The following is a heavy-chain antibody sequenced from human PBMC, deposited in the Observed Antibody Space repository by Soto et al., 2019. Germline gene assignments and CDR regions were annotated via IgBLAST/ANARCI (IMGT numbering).Heavy chain of an antibody. CDR1: GCPTSSGDDA. V-gene: IGHV4-30-2*01. J-gene: IGHJ4*02. CDR2: IYHSAST. D-gene: IGHD3-10*01. Sequence: SLGCGVSGCPTSSGDDAWCWCRQAPWKGLAWIGNIYHSASTYYNPSLKSRVPISVDRSKNQVSMKRSSVTAADTAVYYCARFPGGRFGELFGFDSWGQGILVTVSS. CDR3: ARFPGGRFGELFGFDS.